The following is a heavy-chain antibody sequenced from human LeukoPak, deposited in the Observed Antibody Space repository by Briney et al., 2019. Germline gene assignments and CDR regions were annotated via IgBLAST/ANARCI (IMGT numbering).Heavy chain of an antibody. CDR1: GFTFSSYG. V-gene: IGHV3-33*01. J-gene: IGHJ4*02. CDR2: IWYDGSNK. Sequence: GGSLRLSCAASGFTFSSYGMHCVRQAPGKGLEWVAVIWYDGSNKYYADSVKGRFTISRDNSKNTLYLQMNSLRAEDTAVNYCARQSDNYYGSGSYPDYWGQGTLVTVSS. CDR3: ARQSDNYYGSGSYPDY. D-gene: IGHD3-10*01.